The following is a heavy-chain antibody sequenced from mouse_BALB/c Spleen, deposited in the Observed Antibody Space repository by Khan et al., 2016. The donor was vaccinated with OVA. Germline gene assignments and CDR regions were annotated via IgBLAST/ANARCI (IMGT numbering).Heavy chain of an antibody. CDR1: GYSITSGYA. CDR2: ISYSGVT. D-gene: IGHD1-1*01. J-gene: IGHJ2*01. CDR3: ARGNYYGDYFDY. Sequence: EVKLLESGPGLVKPSQSLSLTCTVTGYSITSGYAWNWIRQFPGNKLEWMGYISYSGVTSYTPSLKSRISITRDTSKNQFFLQLTSVTTEDTATYYCARGNYYGDYFDYWGQGTTLTVSS. V-gene: IGHV3-2*02.